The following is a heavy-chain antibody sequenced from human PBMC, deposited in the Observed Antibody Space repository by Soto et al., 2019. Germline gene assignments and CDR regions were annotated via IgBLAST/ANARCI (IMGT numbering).Heavy chain of an antibody. CDR3: ARDPSDYGDNADP. CDR2: IIPILGIA. CDR1: GGTFSSYT. Sequence: QVQLVQSGAEVKKPGSSVKVSCKASGGTFSSYTISWVRQAPGQGLEWMGRIIPILGIANYAQKFQGRVTITADKSTSTAYMELSSLRSEDTAVYYCARDPSDYGDNADPWGQGTLVTVSS. V-gene: IGHV1-69*08. D-gene: IGHD4-17*01. J-gene: IGHJ5*02.